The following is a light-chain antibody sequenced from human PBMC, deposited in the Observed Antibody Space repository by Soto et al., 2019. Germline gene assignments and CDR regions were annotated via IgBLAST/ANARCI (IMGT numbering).Light chain of an antibody. CDR2: TTS. Sequence: DIQMTQSPSSLSASVGDRVTITCRTSQSINTYLNWYQQKPGKAPNLLIYTTSHLHSGVPSRFSGSGSGTDFTLTISSLQPEDFATYYGQQDYSTPYSFGQGTTLEIK. CDR3: QQDYSTPYS. CDR1: QSINTY. V-gene: IGKV1-39*01. J-gene: IGKJ2*01.